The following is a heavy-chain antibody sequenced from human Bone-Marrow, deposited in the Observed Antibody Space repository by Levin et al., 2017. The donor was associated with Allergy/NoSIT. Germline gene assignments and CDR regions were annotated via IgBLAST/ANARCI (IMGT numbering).Heavy chain of an antibody. Sequence: ESGPTLVKPTPPLPLPFSFSGFSLSTHGVGVGWIRQPPGKALEWVALIYWDDDKRYSPSLRSRLTITKDTSRNQVVLTMTNVDPVDTATYYCAHRRATGSPWDFGYFDYWGQGNLVTVSS. J-gene: IGHJ4*02. CDR1: GFSLSTHGVG. CDR2: IYWDDDK. D-gene: IGHD1-1*01. CDR3: AHRRATGSPWDFGYFDY. V-gene: IGHV2-5*02.